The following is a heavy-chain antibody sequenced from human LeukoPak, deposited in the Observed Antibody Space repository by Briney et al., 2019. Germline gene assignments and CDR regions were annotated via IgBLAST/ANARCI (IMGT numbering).Heavy chain of an antibody. Sequence: GASVKVSCKASGYTFTSYGISWVRQAPGQGLEWMGWISAYNGNTNYAQKLQGRVTVTTDTSTSTAYMELRSLRSDDTAVYYCARDFHPPADYGDYFDYWGQGTLVTVSS. D-gene: IGHD4-17*01. CDR2: ISAYNGNT. J-gene: IGHJ4*02. V-gene: IGHV1-18*01. CDR3: ARDFHPPADYGDYFDY. CDR1: GYTFTSYG.